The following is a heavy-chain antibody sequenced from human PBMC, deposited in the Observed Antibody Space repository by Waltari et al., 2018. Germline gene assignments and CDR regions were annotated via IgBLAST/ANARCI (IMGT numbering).Heavy chain of an antibody. J-gene: IGHJ5*02. CDR1: GFTFSSSW. CDR2: MNGDGTNI. Sequence: EVQLVESGGGLVQPGGSLRLSCAASGFTFSSSWMHWVRQVPGKGLVWVSRMNGDGTNILYADSVKGRFTISRDNAKNMLYLQMNSLRAEDTAVYYCARVRLGDYVISTWGQGTLVTVSS. V-gene: IGHV3-74*01. D-gene: IGHD4-17*01. CDR3: ARVRLGDYVIST.